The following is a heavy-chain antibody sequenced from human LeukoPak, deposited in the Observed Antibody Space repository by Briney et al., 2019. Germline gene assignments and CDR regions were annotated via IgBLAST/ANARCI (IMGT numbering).Heavy chain of an antibody. J-gene: IGHJ6*02. D-gene: IGHD2-2*01. V-gene: IGHV3-30*04. CDR3: ARAAFGTSNFYYYYGMDV. CDR1: GFTFSIHT. CDR2: MSYDGSNK. Sequence: GWSLRLSCAASGFTFSIHTMHWVRQAPGRGLEWVAVMSYDGSNKYYADSVKGRFTISRDNSKNTLYLQMKSLRAEDTAVYYCARAAFGTSNFYYYYGMDVWGQGTTVTVSS.